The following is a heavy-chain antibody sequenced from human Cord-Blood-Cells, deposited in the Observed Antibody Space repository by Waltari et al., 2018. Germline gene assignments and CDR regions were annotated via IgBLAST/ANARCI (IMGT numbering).Heavy chain of an antibody. V-gene: IGHV3-21*01. D-gene: IGHD5-12*01. CDR3: ARDTVATIDEGDY. Sequence: EVQLVESGGGLVKPGGSLRLSCAASGFTFRSSSMTWVRQAPGKGLEWVSSISSSSSYIYYADSVKGRFTISRDNAKNSLYLQMNSLRAEDTAVYYCARDTVATIDEGDYWGQGTLVTVSS. CDR1: GFTFRSSS. J-gene: IGHJ4*02. CDR2: ISSSSSYI.